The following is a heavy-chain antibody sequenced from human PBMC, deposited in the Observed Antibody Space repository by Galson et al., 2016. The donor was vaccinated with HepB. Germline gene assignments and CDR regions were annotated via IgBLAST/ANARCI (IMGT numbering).Heavy chain of an antibody. J-gene: IGHJ4*02. CDR1: GFTFSTYA. Sequence: SLRLSCAASGFTFSTYAMTWVRQAPGKGLEWVSSVTGSGSWTYYADSVKGRLTISRDNSKNTLYLQMNSLRAEDTAVYYCARDPNGDYFGFFDSWGQGTLVTVSS. CDR3: ARDPNGDYFGFFDS. V-gene: IGHV3-23*01. CDR2: VTGSGSWT. D-gene: IGHD4-17*01.